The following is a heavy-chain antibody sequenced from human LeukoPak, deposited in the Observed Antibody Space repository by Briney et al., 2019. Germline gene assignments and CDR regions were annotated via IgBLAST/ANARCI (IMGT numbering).Heavy chain of an antibody. CDR1: GYTFTGYY. CDR3: ARVLDYGDPYYFDY. V-gene: IGHV1-8*03. D-gene: IGHD4-17*01. CDR2: MNPNSGNT. Sequence: ASVKVSCKASGYTFTGYYMHWVRQAPGQGLEWMGWMNPNSGNTGYAQKFQGRVTITRNTSISTAYMELSSLRSEDTAVYYCARVLDYGDPYYFDYWGQGTLVTVSS. J-gene: IGHJ4*02.